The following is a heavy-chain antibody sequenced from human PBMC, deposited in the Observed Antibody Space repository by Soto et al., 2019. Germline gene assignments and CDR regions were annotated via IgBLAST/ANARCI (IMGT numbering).Heavy chain of an antibody. CDR3: ARAVKLDLDNWFDP. D-gene: IGHD1-7*01. Sequence: QVQLQESGPGLVKPSQTLTLTCTVSGCSISSGGYYWSWIRQHPGQGLEWIGYIYYSGSTYYNPSRKSRLTISVDTSHNQFSLKLSCVTAPDTAVDYCARAVKLDLDNWFDPWGQGTLVTVSS. CDR2: IYYSGST. CDR1: GCSISSGGYY. J-gene: IGHJ5*02. V-gene: IGHV4-31*03.